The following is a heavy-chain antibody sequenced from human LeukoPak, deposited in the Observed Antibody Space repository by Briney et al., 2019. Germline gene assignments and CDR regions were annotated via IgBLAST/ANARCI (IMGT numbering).Heavy chain of an antibody. V-gene: IGHV4-4*07. Sequence: PSETLSLTCTVSGGSISTYYWSWIRQPAGKGLEWIGRIYTSGSTNYNPSLKSRVTMSVDTSKNQFSLKLSSVTVADTAVYFCARGTVPNAFDIWGQGTMVTVS. CDR2: IYTSGST. CDR3: ARGTVPNAFDI. J-gene: IGHJ3*02. D-gene: IGHD1/OR15-1a*01. CDR1: GGSISTYY.